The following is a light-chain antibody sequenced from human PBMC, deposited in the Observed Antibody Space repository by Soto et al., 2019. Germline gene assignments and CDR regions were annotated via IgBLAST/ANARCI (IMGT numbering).Light chain of an antibody. CDR3: QSYDSNLSGSF. V-gene: IGLV1-40*01. J-gene: IGLJ2*01. CDR2: VFS. CDR1: TPNMGAGYD. Sequence: QPVLTQPPSVSGAPGRRVTISGTGTTPNMGAGYDVHWYQKLPGPAPKLLIYVFSNRPSGVPDRFSGSKSGTSASLAITGLQAEDEADYYCQSYDSNLSGSFFGGGTKLTVL.